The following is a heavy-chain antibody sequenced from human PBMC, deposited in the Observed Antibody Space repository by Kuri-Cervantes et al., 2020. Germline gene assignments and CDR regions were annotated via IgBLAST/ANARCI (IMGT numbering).Heavy chain of an antibody. CDR2: LYIDDTT. CDR3: ASVQKYGDYGSRPRDFDY. CDR1: GFNVNSNY. V-gene: IGHV3-53*01. D-gene: IGHD4-17*01. Sequence: GGSLRLSCAASGFNVNSNYMSWVRQPPGKGLECVSVLYIDDTTYYADSVKGRFTISRDNSKNTLYLQMNSLRDEDTAVYYCASVQKYGDYGSRPRDFDYWGQGTLVTVSS. J-gene: IGHJ4*02.